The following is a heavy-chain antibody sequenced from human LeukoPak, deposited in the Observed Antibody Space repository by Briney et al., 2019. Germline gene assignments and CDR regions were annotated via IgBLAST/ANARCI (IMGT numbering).Heavy chain of an antibody. J-gene: IGHJ4*02. V-gene: IGHV3-48*03. D-gene: IGHD6-19*01. CDR3: ARGIAVAGALY. Sequence: GGSLSLSCAASGFTFSSYEMNWVRQAPGKGLEWVSYISSSGSTIYYADSVKGRFTISRDNAKNSLYLQMNSLRAEDTAVYYCARGIAVAGALYWGQGTLVTVSS. CDR1: GFTFSSYE. CDR2: ISSSGSTI.